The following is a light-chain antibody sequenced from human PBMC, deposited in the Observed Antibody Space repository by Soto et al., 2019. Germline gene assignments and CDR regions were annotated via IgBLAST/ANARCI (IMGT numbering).Light chain of an antibody. CDR2: GAS. V-gene: IGKV3-15*01. CDR1: QIVSSN. J-gene: IGKJ1*01. Sequence: EIVMTQSPATLSVSPGERVTLSCSASQIVSSNLAWYQQKPGQAPRLLIYGASTRATGIPARFSGSGSGTEFTLTISSRQSEDFAVYYCQQYNNWGTFGQGTKVEIK. CDR3: QQYNNWGT.